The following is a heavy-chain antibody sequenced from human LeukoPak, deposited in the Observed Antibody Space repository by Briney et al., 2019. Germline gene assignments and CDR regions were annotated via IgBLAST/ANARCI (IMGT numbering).Heavy chain of an antibody. Sequence: GGSLRLSCAASGFTFSSYAMSWVRQAPGKGLEWVSAISGSGGSTYYADSVKGRFTISRDNSKNTLYLQMNSLRAEDTAVYYCAKDIVVVPAAYCFDYWGQGTLVTVSS. CDR3: AKDIVVVPAAYCFDY. CDR2: ISGSGGST. V-gene: IGHV3-23*01. J-gene: IGHJ4*02. D-gene: IGHD2-2*01. CDR1: GFTFSSYA.